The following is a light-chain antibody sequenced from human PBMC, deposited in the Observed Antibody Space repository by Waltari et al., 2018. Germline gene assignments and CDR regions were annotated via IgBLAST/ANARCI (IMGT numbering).Light chain of an antibody. CDR2: DAT. CDR3: QQYYSTPT. V-gene: IGKV3-11*01. CDR1: QNVNMY. Sequence: EIVFTQSPATLSLSPGDRATLSCRASQNVNMYLAWYQQKPGQGPRLLIYDATDRAAGVPARFSGSGSGTEFTLTISSLEPEDVAVYYCQQYYSTPTFGGGTKVEIK. J-gene: IGKJ4*01.